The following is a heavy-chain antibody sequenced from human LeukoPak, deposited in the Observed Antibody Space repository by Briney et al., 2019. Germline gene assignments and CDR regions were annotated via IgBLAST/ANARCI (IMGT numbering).Heavy chain of an antibody. Sequence: ASVKVSCKTSGYTFTNYDISWVRQAPGQGLEWMGWISTYNGNTNYTQKLQGRVTMTTDTSTSTAYTELKSLRSDDTAVYCCARYGDGDYWGQGTLVTVSS. D-gene: IGHD4-17*01. CDR3: ARYGDGDY. CDR1: GYTFTNYD. J-gene: IGHJ4*02. CDR2: ISTYNGNT. V-gene: IGHV1-18*01.